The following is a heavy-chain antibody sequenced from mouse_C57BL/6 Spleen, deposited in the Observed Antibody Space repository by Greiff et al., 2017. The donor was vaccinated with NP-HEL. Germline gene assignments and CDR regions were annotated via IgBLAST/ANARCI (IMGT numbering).Heavy chain of an antibody. J-gene: IGHJ4*01. CDR2: IYPGNSDT. V-gene: IGHV1-5*01. Sequence: VQLKQSGTVLARPGASVKMSCKTSGYTFTSYWMHWVKQRPGQGLEWIGAIYPGNSDTSYNQKFKGKAKLTAVTSASTAYMELSSLTNEDSAVYYCTIHYGNYPYYYAMDYWGQGTSVTVSS. CDR3: TIHYGNYPYYYAMDY. D-gene: IGHD2-1*01. CDR1: GYTFTSYW.